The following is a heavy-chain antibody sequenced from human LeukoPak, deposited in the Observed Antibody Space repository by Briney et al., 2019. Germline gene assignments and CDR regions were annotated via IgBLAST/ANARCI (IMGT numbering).Heavy chain of an antibody. CDR1: GFIFTGYF. V-gene: IGHV3-7*01. J-gene: IGHJ4*02. Sequence: GGSLRLSCAASGFIFTGYFMSWVRQAPGKGLEWVASIKHDGSEKYYVDSVRGRFTISGDNTKNLLYLQMSSLRAEDTAVYYCATDRGWRTSGYYLYYFEYWGQGTLVTFSS. CDR3: ATDRGWRTSGYYLYYFEY. D-gene: IGHD3-3*01. CDR2: IKHDGSEK.